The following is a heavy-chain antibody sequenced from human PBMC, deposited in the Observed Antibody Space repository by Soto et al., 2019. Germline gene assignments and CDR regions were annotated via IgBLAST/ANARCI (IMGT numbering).Heavy chain of an antibody. J-gene: IGHJ4*02. CDR1: GFTVSSNY. Sequence: GGSLRLSCAASGFTVSSNYMSWVRQAPGKGLEWVSVIYSGGSTYYADSVKGRFTISRDNSKNTLYLQMNSLRAEDTAVYYCAKIAAAGHYYFDYWGQGTLVTVSS. CDR2: IYSGGST. CDR3: AKIAAAGHYYFDY. V-gene: IGHV3-53*01. D-gene: IGHD6-13*01.